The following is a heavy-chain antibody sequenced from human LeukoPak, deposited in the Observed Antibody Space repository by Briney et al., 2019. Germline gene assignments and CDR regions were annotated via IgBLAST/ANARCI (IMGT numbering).Heavy chain of an antibody. V-gene: IGHV3-23*01. CDR1: GFTFSSYA. CDR3: AKDRQPGYSYGYDPFGY. CDR2: ISGSGGST. J-gene: IGHJ4*02. D-gene: IGHD5-18*01. Sequence: PGGSLRLSCAASGFTFSSYAMSWVRQAPGKGLEWVSAISGSGGSTYYADSVKGRFTISRDNSKNTLYLQMNSLRAEDTAVYYCAKDRQPGYSYGYDPFGYWGQGTLVTVSS.